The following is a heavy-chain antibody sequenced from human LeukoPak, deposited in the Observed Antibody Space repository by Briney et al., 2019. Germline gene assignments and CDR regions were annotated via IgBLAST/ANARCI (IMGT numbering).Heavy chain of an antibody. CDR2: INHSGST. V-gene: IGHV4-34*01. CDR3: AITGYSSSWYVD. J-gene: IGHJ4*02. CDR1: GGSFSGYY. Sequence: SETLSLTCAVYGGSFSGYYWSWIRQPPGKGLEWIGEINHSGSTNYNPSLKSRVTISVDTSKNQFSLKLSSVTAADTAVYYCAITGYSSSWYVDWGQGTLVTVSS. D-gene: IGHD6-13*01.